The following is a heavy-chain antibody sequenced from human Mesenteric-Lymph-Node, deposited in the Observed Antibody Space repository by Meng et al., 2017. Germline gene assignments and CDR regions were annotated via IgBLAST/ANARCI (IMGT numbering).Heavy chain of an antibody. Sequence: SETLSLTCIVSGGSITSGDSISSISYYWGWSRQPPGKGLEWIATISYSGITYYNPSLKSRVTISVDTSKNQFSLKLSSVTAADTAVYYCARHYCIVGATCVEEDYFDYWGQGTLVTVSS. D-gene: IGHD1-26*01. CDR1: GGSITSGDSISSISYY. V-gene: IGHV4-39*07. CDR2: ISYSGIT. CDR3: ARHYCIVGATCVEEDYFDY. J-gene: IGHJ4*02.